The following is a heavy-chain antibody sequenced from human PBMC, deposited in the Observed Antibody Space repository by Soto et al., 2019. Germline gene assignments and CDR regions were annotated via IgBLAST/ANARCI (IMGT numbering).Heavy chain of an antibody. J-gene: IGHJ5*02. Sequence: PSETLSLTCTVSGASISNSDNYWSWIRQPPGKGLEWIGYIYYSGSTYYNPSLKSRVTMSVDTSKNQFSLKLSSVTAADTAVYYCGGAHGVVVPRAIPRNHNWFDPWGQGTLVTDSS. D-gene: IGHD2-2*02. V-gene: IGHV4-30-4*01. CDR2: IYYSGST. CDR1: GASISNSDNY. CDR3: GGAHGVVVPRAIPRNHNWFDP.